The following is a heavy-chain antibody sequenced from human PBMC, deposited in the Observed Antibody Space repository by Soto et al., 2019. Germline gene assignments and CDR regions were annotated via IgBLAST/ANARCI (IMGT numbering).Heavy chain of an antibody. J-gene: IGHJ4*02. D-gene: IGHD3-16*02. CDR2: IYHSGST. Sequence: PSETLSLTCAVSGGSISSSNWWSWVRQPPGKGLEWIGEIYHSGSTNYNPSLKSRVTISVDNTKNQFSLNLTFVTAADTAVYYCARRDQVFVRYFDYWGRGPLFTVT. V-gene: IGHV4-4*02. CDR3: ARRDQVFVRYFDY. CDR1: GGSISSSNW.